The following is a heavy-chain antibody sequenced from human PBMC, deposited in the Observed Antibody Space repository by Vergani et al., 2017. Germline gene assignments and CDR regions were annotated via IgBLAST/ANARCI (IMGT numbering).Heavy chain of an antibody. V-gene: IGHV3-73*02. Sequence: EVQWVESGGGLVQPGGSVKLSCAASGFTFSASAIHWVRQASGKGLEWVGRIRNKSYSYATAYSASVKARFTISRDDSKSMAYLQMNSLETEDTDVYCCIYDFWSASYSPLRTDGPWGQGTLVTVSS. D-gene: IGHD3-3*01. CDR2: IRNKSYSYAT. J-gene: IGHJ5*02. CDR1: GFTFSASA. CDR3: IYDFWSASYSPLRTDGP.